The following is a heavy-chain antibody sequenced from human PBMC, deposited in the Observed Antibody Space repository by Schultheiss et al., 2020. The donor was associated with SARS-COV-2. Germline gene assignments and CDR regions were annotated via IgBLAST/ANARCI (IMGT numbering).Heavy chain of an antibody. J-gene: IGHJ6*02. Sequence: GGSLRLSCAASGFTFSSYEMNWVRQAPGKGLEWVSYISSSGSTIYYADSVKGRFTISRDNSKNTLYLQMSSLRAEDTAVYYCVKSCGVGITIFGVVITKLGFGSGMDVWGQGTTVTVSS. CDR2: ISSSGSTI. D-gene: IGHD3-3*01. CDR1: GFTFSSYE. CDR3: VKSCGVGITIFGVVITKLGFGSGMDV. V-gene: IGHV3-48*03.